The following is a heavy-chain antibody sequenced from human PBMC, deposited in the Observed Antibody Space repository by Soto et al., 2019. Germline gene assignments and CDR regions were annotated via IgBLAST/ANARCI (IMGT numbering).Heavy chain of an antibody. CDR1: GFTFSSYA. D-gene: IGHD6-19*01. V-gene: IGHV3-23*01. CDR3: VKDGSSGWPYYYGLDV. J-gene: IGHJ6*02. CDR2: ISASGSNT. Sequence: PGGSLRLSCAASGFTFSSYAMSWVRQAPGKGLEWVSGISASGSNTYYADSVKGRFTISRDNSKNTLYLQMNNLRVEDKAVYYCVKDGSSGWPYYYGLDVWGQGTTVTVSS.